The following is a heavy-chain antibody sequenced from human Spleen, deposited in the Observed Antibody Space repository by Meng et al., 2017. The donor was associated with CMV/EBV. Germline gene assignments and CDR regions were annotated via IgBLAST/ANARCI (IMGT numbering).Heavy chain of an antibody. CDR2: IYHSGKT. J-gene: IGHJ4*02. CDR3: AREDLYWNTTNCFERVVDS. D-gene: IGHD2-2*01. V-gene: IGHV4-30-2*01. Sequence: CECPWNWDRQHPGKGPEWNGNIYHSGKTYYHPSLQGPVTLSIRKSNNQVSPRLTSVIAADTAVYYCAREDLYWNTTNCFERVVDSWGPGTLVTVSS. CDR1: CECP.